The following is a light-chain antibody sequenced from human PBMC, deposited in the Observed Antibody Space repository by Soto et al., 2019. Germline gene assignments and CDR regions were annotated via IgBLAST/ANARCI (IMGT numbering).Light chain of an antibody. J-gene: IGKJ2*01. CDR3: QQYGSYSYT. Sequence: EIVLTQSPGTLSLSPGERATLSCRASQSISSSYLAWYQQKPGQATRLLIYAASSRAAGIPHKVSGSCSAEDFTFTISRLETEDFAVYYCQQYGSYSYTFRRGTQLEIK. CDR2: AAS. CDR1: QSISSSY. V-gene: IGKV3-20*01.